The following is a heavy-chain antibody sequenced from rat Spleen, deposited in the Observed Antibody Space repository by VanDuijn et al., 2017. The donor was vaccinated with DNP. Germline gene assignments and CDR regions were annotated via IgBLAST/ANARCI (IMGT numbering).Heavy chain of an antibody. Sequence: QVQLKESGPGLVQPSQTLSLTCTVSGLSLTSNSVSWIRQPPGKGLEWMGIMWSNGGTDYNSAIKSRLSISRDTSKSQVFLKMNSLQTEDTAMYFCARIGNYDVMDAWGQGASVTVSS. J-gene: IGHJ4*01. CDR1: GLSLTSNS. CDR2: MWSNGGT. CDR3: ARIGNYDVMDA. V-gene: IGHV2-47*01.